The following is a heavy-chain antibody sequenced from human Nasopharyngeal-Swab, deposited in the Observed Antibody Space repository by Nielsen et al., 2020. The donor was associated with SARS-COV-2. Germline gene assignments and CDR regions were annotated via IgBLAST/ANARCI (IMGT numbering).Heavy chain of an antibody. Sequence: ASVKVSCKASGYTFTCYYLHWVRQTPGQGLEWMGIINPTDGSTSYAQKFEGRVTMTRITSTSTVYMELNSLRSEDTAVYYCARVLPFRITGTTGMDVWGQGTTVTVSS. CDR3: ARVLPFRITGTTGMDV. CDR2: INPTDGST. J-gene: IGHJ6*02. V-gene: IGHV1-46*01. CDR1: GYTFTCYY. D-gene: IGHD1-7*01.